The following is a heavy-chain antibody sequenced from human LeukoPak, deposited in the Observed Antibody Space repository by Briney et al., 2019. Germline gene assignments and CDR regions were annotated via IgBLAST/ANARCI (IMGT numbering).Heavy chain of an antibody. V-gene: IGHV3-23*01. CDR1: GFTFSSHA. CDR3: ASRNMVRAGAPWFDS. Sequence: GGSLRLSCAASGFTFSSHAMSWVRQAPGKGLEWVSALRGSGGSTYYADSVKGRFTIPRDNSKNTLYLTMNSLTADDTAVYYCASRNMVRAGAPWFDSWGQGTLVTVSS. J-gene: IGHJ5*01. D-gene: IGHD3-10*01. CDR2: LRGSGGST.